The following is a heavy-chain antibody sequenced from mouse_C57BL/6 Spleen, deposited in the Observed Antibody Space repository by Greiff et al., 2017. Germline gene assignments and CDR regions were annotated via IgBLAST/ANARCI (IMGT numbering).Heavy chain of an antibody. Sequence: DVQLVESGGGLVKPGGSLKLSCAASGFTFSDYGMHWVRQAPEKGLEWVAYISSGSSTIYYADTVKGRFTISRDNAKNTLFLQMTSLRSEDTAMYYCARLMIWDVGGYFDYWCQGTTLTVSS. CDR3: ARLMIWDVGGYFDY. D-gene: IGHD4-1*01. J-gene: IGHJ2*01. CDR2: ISSGSSTI. V-gene: IGHV5-17*01. CDR1: GFTFSDYG.